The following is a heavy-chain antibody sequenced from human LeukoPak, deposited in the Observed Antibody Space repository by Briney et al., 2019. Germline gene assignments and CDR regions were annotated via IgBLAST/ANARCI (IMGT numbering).Heavy chain of an antibody. V-gene: IGHV3-66*01. CDR3: VRDSYVDSEGVRWFDP. J-gene: IGHJ5*02. CDR1: GFTVSSNY. CDR2: LYRCGDT. D-gene: IGHD3-9*01. Sequence: PGGSLRLSCVASGFTVSSNYMSWVRQAPGKGLEWVSVLYRCGDTYYADSVKGRFTISRDNSKNTLYTQMNSLRVEDTAIYYCVRDSYVDSEGVRWFDPWGQGTLVTVSS.